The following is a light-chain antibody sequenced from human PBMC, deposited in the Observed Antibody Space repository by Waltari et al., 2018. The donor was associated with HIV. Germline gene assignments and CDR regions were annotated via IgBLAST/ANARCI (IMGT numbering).Light chain of an antibody. CDR2: DVS. CDR3: SSYTSSITYV. CDR1: SKASGSSTY. Sequence: QSALTQPASVSGSPGQSITISCPGASKASGSSTYVSWHHQHPGEAPKLIIHDVSDRPSGISNRFSGSKSGNTASLTISGLQTEDEADYYCSSYTSSITYVFGSGTRVTVL. J-gene: IGLJ1*01. V-gene: IGLV2-14*03.